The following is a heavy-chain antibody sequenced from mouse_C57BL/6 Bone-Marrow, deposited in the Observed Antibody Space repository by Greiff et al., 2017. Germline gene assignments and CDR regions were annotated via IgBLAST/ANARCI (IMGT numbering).Heavy chain of an antibody. CDR1: GYTFTSYW. D-gene: IGHD1-3*01. V-gene: IGHV1-55*01. CDR3: ARCLTFYYAMAY. CDR2: IYPGSGSP. Sequence: QVQLQQPGAELVKPGASVKMSCKASGYTFTSYWITWVKQRPGPGLEWIGDIYPGSGSPNYNEKFKSKATLTVDTSSSTAYMQLSSLTSEDSAVYYCARCLTFYYAMAYWGQGTSVTVSS. J-gene: IGHJ4*01.